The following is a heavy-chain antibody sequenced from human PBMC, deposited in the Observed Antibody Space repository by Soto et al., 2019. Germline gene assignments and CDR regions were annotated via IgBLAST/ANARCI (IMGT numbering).Heavy chain of an antibody. J-gene: IGHJ3*02. Sequence: GGSLRLSCAASGFTFSSYGMHWVRQSPGKGLEWVAVISYDGSNKYYVDSVKGRFTISRDNAKNTLYLQMNSLRAEDTAVYYCAKVEVDTSMVIGDAFDIWGQGTMVTVSS. CDR2: ISYDGSNK. D-gene: IGHD5-18*01. CDR1: GFTFSSYG. V-gene: IGHV3-30*18. CDR3: AKVEVDTSMVIGDAFDI.